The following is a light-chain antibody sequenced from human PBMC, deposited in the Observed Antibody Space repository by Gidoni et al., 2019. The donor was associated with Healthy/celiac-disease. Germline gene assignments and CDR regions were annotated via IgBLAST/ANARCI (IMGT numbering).Light chain of an antibody. Sequence: QSALTQPASVSGSPGQSISISCSGTSSDVGGYNFVPWYQHHPGKAPKLLIFEVTNRPSGVSDRFSGSKSGNTASLTISGLQAEDEADYYCTSYTSSSNQVFGGGTSLTVL. J-gene: IGLJ3*02. CDR2: EVT. CDR1: SSDVGGYNF. CDR3: TSYTSSSNQV. V-gene: IGLV2-14*01.